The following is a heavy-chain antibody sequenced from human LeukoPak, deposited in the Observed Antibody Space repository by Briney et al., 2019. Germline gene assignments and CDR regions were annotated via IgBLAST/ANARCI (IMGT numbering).Heavy chain of an antibody. Sequence: ASVKVSCKASGYTFTGYYMHWVRQAPGQGLEWMGWINPNSGGTNYAQKFQGRVTMTRDTSISTAYMELSRLRSDDTAVYYCARERLRCTNDVCSLDAFDIWGQGTMVTVSS. D-gene: IGHD2-8*01. CDR2: INPNSGGT. V-gene: IGHV1-2*02. J-gene: IGHJ3*02. CDR1: GYTFTGYY. CDR3: ARERLRCTNDVCSLDAFDI.